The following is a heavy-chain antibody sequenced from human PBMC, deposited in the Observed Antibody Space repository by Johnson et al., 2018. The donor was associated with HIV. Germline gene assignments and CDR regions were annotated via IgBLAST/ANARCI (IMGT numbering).Heavy chain of an antibody. V-gene: IGHV3-NL1*01. Sequence: QEQLVESGGGVVQPGGSLRLSCAASGFTFNSYGIHWVRQAPGKGLEWVSVIYSGGSTYYADSVKGRFTISRDNSKNTLYLQMGSLRAEDMAVYYCARDLGGHAFDIWGQGTMVTVSS. CDR2: IYSGGST. CDR1: GFTFNSYG. CDR3: ARDLGGHAFDI. D-gene: IGHD3-16*01. J-gene: IGHJ3*02.